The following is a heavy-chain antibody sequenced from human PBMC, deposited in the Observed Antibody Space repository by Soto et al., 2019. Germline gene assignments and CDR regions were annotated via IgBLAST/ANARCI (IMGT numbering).Heavy chain of an antibody. CDR1: GYTFTGYY. D-gene: IGHD6-19*01. V-gene: IGHV1-2*04. CDR2: INPNSGGT. Sequence: ASVKVSCKASGYTFTGYYMHWVRQAPGQGLERMGWINPNSGGTNYAQKFQGWVTMTRDTSISTAYMELSRLRSDDTAVYYCARGATSIAVAGTTWFDPWGQGTLVTVSS. J-gene: IGHJ5*02. CDR3: ARGATSIAVAGTTWFDP.